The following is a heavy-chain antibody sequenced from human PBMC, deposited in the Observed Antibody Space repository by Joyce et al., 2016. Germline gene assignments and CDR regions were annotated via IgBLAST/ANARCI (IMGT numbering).Heavy chain of an antibody. D-gene: IGHD2-15*01. CDR1: GYTFTGYY. J-gene: IGHJ4*02. CDR3: ARVLVGDCSGGSCYFDY. CDR2: VNPNRGGT. V-gene: IGHV1-2*06. Sequence: QVQLVQSGAEVKKPGASVKVSCKASGYTFTGYYMHWVRQAPGQGLEGMGRVNPNRGGTNFAQKFQVRVTMTRDTSISTAYMELSRLRSDDTAVYYCARVLVGDCSGGSCYFDYWGQGSLVTVSS.